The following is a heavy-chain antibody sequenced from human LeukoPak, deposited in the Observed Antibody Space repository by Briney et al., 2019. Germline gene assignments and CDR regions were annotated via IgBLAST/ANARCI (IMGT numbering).Heavy chain of an antibody. J-gene: IGHJ3*02. CDR3: ARGITIFGVVIIPNAFDI. V-gene: IGHV4-39*07. Sequence: PSETLSLTCTVSGGSISSSSYYWGWIRQPPGKGLEWIGSIYYSGSTYYNPSLKSRVTISVDTSNNQFSLKLSSVTAADTAVYYCARGITIFGVVIIPNAFDIWGQGTMVTVSS. D-gene: IGHD3-3*01. CDR1: GGSISSSSYY. CDR2: IYYSGST.